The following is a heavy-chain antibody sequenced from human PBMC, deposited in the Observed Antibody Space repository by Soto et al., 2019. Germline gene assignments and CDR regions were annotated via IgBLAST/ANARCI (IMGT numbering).Heavy chain of an antibody. J-gene: IGHJ4*02. Sequence: VKVSCKASGYTFTSYHMHWVRQAPGQGLEWMGIINPSGGGTSYAQSFQDRVTMTRDTSTSTVYMELSSLRSEDTAVYYCARLNYYDTIGYFDYWGKGSLVTVSS. CDR1: GYTFTSYH. V-gene: IGHV1-46*03. CDR3: ARLNYYDTIGYFDY. D-gene: IGHD3-22*01. CDR2: INPSGGGT.